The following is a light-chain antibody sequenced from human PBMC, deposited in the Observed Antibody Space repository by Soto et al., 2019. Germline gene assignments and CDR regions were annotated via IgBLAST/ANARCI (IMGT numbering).Light chain of an antibody. V-gene: IGLV2-8*01. Sequence: LAQPPSASGSPGQSITISCTGTSSDVGGYDFVSWYQQHPGKAPKLMIYEVTKRPSGVPDRFSGSKSGNTASLTVSGLQPEDEAEYYCSSYAASNKHVFGTGTKVTVL. CDR1: SSDVGGYDF. CDR3: SSYAASNKHV. CDR2: EVT. J-gene: IGLJ1*01.